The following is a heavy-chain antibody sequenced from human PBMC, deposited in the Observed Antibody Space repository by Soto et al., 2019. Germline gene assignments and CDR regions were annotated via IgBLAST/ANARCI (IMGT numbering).Heavy chain of an antibody. CDR2: ISGSGGTT. CDR1: GFSFSTYA. D-gene: IGHD6-19*01. Sequence: HPGGSLRLSCAASGFSFSTYAMTWVRQAPGKGLEWVSAISGSGGTTYYADSVKGRFTISRDNSKNTLYLQMNSLRPEDTAVYYCATDFGTAWYAGFWGQGTLVTVSS. J-gene: IGHJ4*02. CDR3: ATDFGTAWYAGF. V-gene: IGHV3-23*01.